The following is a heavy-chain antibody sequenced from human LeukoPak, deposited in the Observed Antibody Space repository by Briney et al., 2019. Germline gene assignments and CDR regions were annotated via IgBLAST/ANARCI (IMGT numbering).Heavy chain of an antibody. CDR3: TRDQTLSGSGPHFGD. D-gene: IGHD6-19*01. CDR2: ISWDGGST. V-gene: IGHV3-43*01. CDR1: GFTFDDYT. Sequence: GGSLRLSCAASGFTFDDYTMHWVRQAPGKGLEWVSLISWDGGSTYYADSVKGRFTISRDNAKNTLYLQMNSLTVEDTAVYYCTRDQTLSGSGPHFGDWGQGTLVTVSS. J-gene: IGHJ4*02.